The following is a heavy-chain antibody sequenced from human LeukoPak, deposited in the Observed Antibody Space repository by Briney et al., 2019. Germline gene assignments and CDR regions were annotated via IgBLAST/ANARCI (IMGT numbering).Heavy chain of an antibody. Sequence: PGGSLRLSCAASGFTFDDYAMHWVRQAPGKGLEWVAFTRYDEDNKYYAESVKGRFTISRDNSKNTLYLQMNSLRVEDTAVYYCAKDTSTIAVAGTCFDYWGQGTLVTVSS. V-gene: IGHV3-30*02. J-gene: IGHJ4*02. CDR1: GFTFDDYA. CDR2: TRYDEDNK. D-gene: IGHD6-19*01. CDR3: AKDTSTIAVAGTCFDY.